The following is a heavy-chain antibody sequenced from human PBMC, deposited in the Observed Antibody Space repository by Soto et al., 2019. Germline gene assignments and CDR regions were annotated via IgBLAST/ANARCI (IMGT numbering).Heavy chain of an antibody. CDR3: ARDSAFMATIPHHFDY. CDR1: GGTFSSYA. Sequence: ASVKVSCKASGGTFSSYAISWVRQAPGQGLEWMGGIIPIFGTANYAQKFQGRVTITADESTSTAYTELSSLRSEDTAVYYCARDSAFMATIPHHFDYWGQGTLVTVSS. D-gene: IGHD5-12*01. V-gene: IGHV1-69*13. J-gene: IGHJ4*02. CDR2: IIPIFGTA.